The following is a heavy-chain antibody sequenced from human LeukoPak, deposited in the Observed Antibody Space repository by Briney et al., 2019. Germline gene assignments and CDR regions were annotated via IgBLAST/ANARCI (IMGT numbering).Heavy chain of an antibody. CDR2: ISGSGGST. V-gene: IGHV3-23*01. J-gene: IGHJ4*02. CDR1: GFTFSTYA. D-gene: IGHD2-2*01. Sequence: PGGSLRLSCAASGFTFSTYAMSWVRQAPGKGLEWVSAISGSGGSTYYADSVKGRFTISRDNSKNTLFLQMNSLRAEDTAVYYCAKEGCSSASCYANYWGQGTLVTVSS. CDR3: AKEGCSSASCYANY.